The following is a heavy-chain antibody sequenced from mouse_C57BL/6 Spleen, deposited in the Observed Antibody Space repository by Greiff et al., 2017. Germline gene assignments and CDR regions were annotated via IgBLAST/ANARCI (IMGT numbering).Heavy chain of an antibody. V-gene: IGHV5-4*01. Sequence: DVKLVESGGGLVKPGGSLKLSCAASGFTFSSYAMSWVRQTPEKRLEWVATISDGGSYTYYPDNVKGRFTISRDNAKNNLYLQMSHLKSEDTAMYYCARDHPLFYAMDYWGQGTSVTVSS. CDR3: ARDHPLFYAMDY. J-gene: IGHJ4*01. CDR2: ISDGGSYT. CDR1: GFTFSSYA.